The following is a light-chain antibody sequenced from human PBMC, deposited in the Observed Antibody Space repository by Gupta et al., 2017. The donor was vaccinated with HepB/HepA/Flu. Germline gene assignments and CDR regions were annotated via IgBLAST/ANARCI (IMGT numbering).Light chain of an antibody. CDR1: SSDVGNDNL. CDR2: EAT. V-gene: IGLV2-23*01. J-gene: IGLJ3*02. CDR3: SSYAGSSTVM. Sequence: QSGLPQPASVSGSPGRSIPIPCTGTSSDVGNDNLVSWYQQHPGKAPKLIIYEATERSSGVSNRFSGSKSGDTASLTISWLQTEDEADYYCSSYAGSSTVMFGGGTKVTVL.